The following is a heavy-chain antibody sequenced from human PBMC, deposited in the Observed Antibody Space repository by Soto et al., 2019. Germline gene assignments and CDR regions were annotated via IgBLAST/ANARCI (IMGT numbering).Heavy chain of an antibody. CDR2: INAGNGNT. CDR3: ARTKYSSGWYTKYYYYGMDV. CDR1: GYTFTSYA. J-gene: IGHJ6*02. D-gene: IGHD6-19*01. Sequence: ASVKVSCKASGYTFTSYAMHWVRQAPGQRLEWMGWINAGNGNTKYSQKFQGRVTITRDTSASTAYMELSSLRSEDTAVYYCARTKYSSGWYTKYYYYGMDVWGQGTTVTVSS. V-gene: IGHV1-3*01.